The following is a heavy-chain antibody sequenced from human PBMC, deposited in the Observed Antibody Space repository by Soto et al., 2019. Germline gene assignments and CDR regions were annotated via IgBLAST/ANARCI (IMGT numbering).Heavy chain of an antibody. CDR1: GGSISSYY. Sequence: SETLSLTCTVSGGSISSYYWNWIRQPPGKGLEWNGYIYYSGSTNYNPSLKSRVTMSVDSSKNQFSLKLSSVTAADTAVYYCVRTQYYFGLGAPTYFDHWGQGTLVTVLL. CDR3: VRTQYYFGLGAPTYFDH. D-gene: IGHD3-10*01. CDR2: IYYSGST. V-gene: IGHV4-59*01. J-gene: IGHJ4*02.